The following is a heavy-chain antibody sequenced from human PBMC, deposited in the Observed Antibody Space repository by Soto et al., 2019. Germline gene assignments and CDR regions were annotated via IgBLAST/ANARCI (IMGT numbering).Heavy chain of an antibody. CDR1: GFTVSSNY. CDR3: ERDRIGGKHQLTGRYYYYDMDV. Sequence: GGSLRLSCAASGFTVSSNYISWVRQAPGTGLEWVSVIYSGGSTYYADSVKGRFTISRDNSKNTLYLQMNSLRAEDTAVYYCERDRIGGKHQLTGRYYYYDMDVWGQGTTVTVSS. J-gene: IGHJ6*02. D-gene: IGHD6-13*01. V-gene: IGHV3-53*01. CDR2: IYSGGST.